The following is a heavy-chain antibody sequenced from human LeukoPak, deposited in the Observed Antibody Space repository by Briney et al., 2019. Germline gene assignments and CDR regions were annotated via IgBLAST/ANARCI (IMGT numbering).Heavy chain of an antibody. V-gene: IGHV3-7*03. CDR1: GFTFSSYW. J-gene: IGHJ3*02. CDR2: IKQGGSEK. Sequence: PGGSLRLSCAASGFTFSSYWMSWVRQAPGKGLEWVANIKQGGSEKYYVDSVKGRFTISGDNAKNSLYLQMNSLRAEDTAVYYCARAYYDILTGYSDAFDIWGQGTMVTVSS. D-gene: IGHD3-9*01. CDR3: ARAYYDILTGYSDAFDI.